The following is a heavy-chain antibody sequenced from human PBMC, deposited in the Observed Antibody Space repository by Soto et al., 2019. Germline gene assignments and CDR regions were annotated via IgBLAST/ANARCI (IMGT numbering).Heavy chain of an antibody. CDR1: GRSMSCYY. CDR3: AREDYYDTGYYVV. Sequence: SETLSLTCTVSGRSMSCYYWSWIRQPAGERLEWIGRTYTSGTTDFNPSLKGRVTMSVDTSKNQFSLKLTSVTAADTALYYCAREDYYDTGYYVVWGQGTQVTVSS. J-gene: IGHJ4*02. V-gene: IGHV4-4*07. D-gene: IGHD3-9*01. CDR2: TYTSGTT.